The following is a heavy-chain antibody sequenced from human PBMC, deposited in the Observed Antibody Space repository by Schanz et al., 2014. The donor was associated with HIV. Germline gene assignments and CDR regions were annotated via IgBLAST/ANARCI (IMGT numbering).Heavy chain of an antibody. V-gene: IGHV1-69*01. CDR3: ARGRYSGSYYNY. CDR1: GGIFSSYA. D-gene: IGHD1-26*01. J-gene: IGHJ4*02. CDR2: IIPIFGTS. Sequence: QVHLVQSGAEVKKPGSSVKVSCKASGGIFSSYAISWVRQAPGQGLEWMGGIIPIFGTSNYAQKFQGRVTITADESPSTAYMELSSLRSEDTAVYYCARGRYSGSYYNYWGQGTLVTVSS.